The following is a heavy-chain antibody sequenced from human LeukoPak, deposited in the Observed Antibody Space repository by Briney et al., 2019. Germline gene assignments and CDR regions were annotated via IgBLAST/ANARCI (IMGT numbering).Heavy chain of an antibody. CDR1: GFTFSSYD. CDR3: AKDKVTMVRGPGRPYFDY. V-gene: IGHV3-23*01. CDR2: ISGSGGST. Sequence: GGSLRLSCAASGFTFSSYDMHWVRQAPGKGLEWVSAISGSGGSTYYADSVKGRFTISRDNSKNTLYLQMNSLRAEDTAVYYCAKDKVTMVRGPGRPYFDYWGQGTLVTVSS. D-gene: IGHD3-10*01. J-gene: IGHJ4*02.